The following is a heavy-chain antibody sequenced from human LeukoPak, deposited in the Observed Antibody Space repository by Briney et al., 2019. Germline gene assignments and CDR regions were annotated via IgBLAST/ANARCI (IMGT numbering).Heavy chain of an antibody. D-gene: IGHD3-3*01. V-gene: IGHV4-59*08. Sequence: PSETLSLTCTVSGGSISSYYWSWIRQPPGKGLEWIGSIYHSGSTYHNPSLKSRVTISVDTSKNQFSLKLSSVTAADTAVYYCARQFGEVIQRVYYYYYMDVWGKGTTVTVSS. CDR1: GGSISSYY. CDR2: IYHSGST. CDR3: ARQFGEVIQRVYYYYYMDV. J-gene: IGHJ6*03.